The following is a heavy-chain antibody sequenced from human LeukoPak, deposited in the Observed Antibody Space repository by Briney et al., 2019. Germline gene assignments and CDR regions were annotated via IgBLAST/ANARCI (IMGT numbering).Heavy chain of an antibody. CDR2: IRSKAYGGTI. J-gene: IGHJ4*02. V-gene: IGHV3-49*04. CDR3: TRDHNSDYDLFDY. D-gene: IGHD4/OR15-4a*01. CDR1: GFTFGDYA. Sequence: PGRSLRLSCTASGFTFGDYAMSWVRQAPGKGLEWVGFIRSKAYGGTIEYAASVKGRFTISRDDSKNTAYLQLNSLKTEDTAVYYCTRDHNSDYDLFDYWGQGTLVTVSS.